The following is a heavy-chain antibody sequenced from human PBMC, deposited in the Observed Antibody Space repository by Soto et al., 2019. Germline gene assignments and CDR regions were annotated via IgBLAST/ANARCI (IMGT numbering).Heavy chain of an antibody. Sequence: SETLSLTCTVSGGSISSSSYYWGWIRQPPGKGLEWIGSIYYSGSTYYNPSLKSRVTISVDTSKNQFSLKLSSVTAADMAVYYCARRIAARGYYYYYYMDVWGKGTTVTVSS. V-gene: IGHV4-39*01. D-gene: IGHD6-6*01. CDR3: ARRIAARGYYYYYYMDV. J-gene: IGHJ6*03. CDR2: IYYSGST. CDR1: GGSISSSSYY.